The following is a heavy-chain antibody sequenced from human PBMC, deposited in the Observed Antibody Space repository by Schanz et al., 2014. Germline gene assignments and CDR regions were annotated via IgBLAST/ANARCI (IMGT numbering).Heavy chain of an antibody. J-gene: IGHJ3*02. V-gene: IGHV3-30*03. CDR3: ARKMKLGVYGGKGHDSLDI. Sequence: QVQLVESGGGVVQPGRSLRLSCAASGFTFSTHAMHWVRQAPGKGLEWVALVSSDGNNDYYTDSVKGRFTISRDNSKNTVHLQMNSLRAEDTAVYYCARKMKLGVYGGKGHDSLDIWGQGTMVTVSS. D-gene: IGHD4-17*01. CDR2: VSSDGNND. CDR1: GFTFSTHA.